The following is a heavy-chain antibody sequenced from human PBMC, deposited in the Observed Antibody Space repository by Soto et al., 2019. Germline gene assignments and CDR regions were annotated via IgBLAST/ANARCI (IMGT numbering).Heavy chain of an antibody. Sequence: ASVKVSCKASGYTFTNYGFSWVRQAPGQGLEWMGWISGYNGNTNYAERLQGRVTMTTDTSTSTAYMELKSLRYDDTAVYYCAREGQIGYWGQGTLVTVSS. CDR2: ISGYNGNT. J-gene: IGHJ4*02. CDR3: AREGQIGY. CDR1: GYTFTNYG. V-gene: IGHV1-18*01.